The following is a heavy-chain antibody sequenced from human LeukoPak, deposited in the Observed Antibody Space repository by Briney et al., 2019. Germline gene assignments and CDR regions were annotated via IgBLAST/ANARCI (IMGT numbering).Heavy chain of an antibody. J-gene: IGHJ4*02. CDR3: ARDNTWFGESSLFDY. D-gene: IGHD3-10*01. CDR1: GFTFSSYS. Sequence: GGSLRLSCAAAGFTFSSYSMNWVRQAPGKGLEWVSSISSSSSYIYYADSVNGRFTISRDNATNSMYLQMNSLRAEDTAVYYCARDNTWFGESSLFDYWGQGTLVTVSS. CDR2: ISSSSSYI. V-gene: IGHV3-21*01.